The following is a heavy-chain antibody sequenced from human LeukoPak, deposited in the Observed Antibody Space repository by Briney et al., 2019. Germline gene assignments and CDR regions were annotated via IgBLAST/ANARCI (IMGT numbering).Heavy chain of an antibody. D-gene: IGHD1-26*01. CDR2: IWYDGSNK. CDR3: ARDPLIVGATTGGTLGY. V-gene: IGHV3-33*01. J-gene: IGHJ4*02. CDR1: GFTFSSYG. Sequence: PGRSLRLSCAASGFTFSSYGMHWVRQAPVKGLEWVAVIWYDGSNKYYADSVKGRFTISRDNSKNTLYLQMNSLRAEDTAVYYCARDPLIVGATTGGTLGYWGQGTLVTVSS.